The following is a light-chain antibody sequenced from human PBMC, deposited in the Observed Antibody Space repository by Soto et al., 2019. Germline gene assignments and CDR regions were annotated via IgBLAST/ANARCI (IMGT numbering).Light chain of an antibody. CDR3: QQAYTTPPLV. CDR2: AAS. V-gene: IGKV1-39*01. Sequence: DIQMTQSPSSLSASVGDRVTITCRASQSISSYLNWYQQKPGKAPKLLIHAASTLQSGVPSRFSGSGSGTDFTLTISSLQPEDFATYYCQQAYTTPPLVFGGGTKVAI. CDR1: QSISSY. J-gene: IGKJ4*01.